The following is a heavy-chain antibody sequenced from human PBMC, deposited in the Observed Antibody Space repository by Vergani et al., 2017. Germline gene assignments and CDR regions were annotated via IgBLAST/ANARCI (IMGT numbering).Heavy chain of an antibody. D-gene: IGHD1-1*01. Sequence: EVQLLESGGGLVQPGGSLRLSCAASGFTFRSYAMSWVRQAPGKGLEWVSAISGSGGSTYYADSVKGRFTISRDNSKNTLYLQMNSLRAEDTAVYYCAKYRYNWNDGGDFDYWGQGTLVTVSS. V-gene: IGHV3-23*01. J-gene: IGHJ4*02. CDR2: ISGSGGST. CDR3: AKYRYNWNDGGDFDY. CDR1: GFTFRSYA.